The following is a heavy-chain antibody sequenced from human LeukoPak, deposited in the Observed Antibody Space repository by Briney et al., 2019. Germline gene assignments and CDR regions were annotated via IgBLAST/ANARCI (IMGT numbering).Heavy chain of an antibody. CDR2: ISSGSGTI. D-gene: IGHD6-19*01. J-gene: IGHJ4*02. V-gene: IGHV3-48*02. CDR3: ARGGLEWLSY. CDR1: GFNFRTYS. Sequence: PGGSLRLSCAASGFNFRTYSMNWVCQAPRKGLEWVSYISSGSGTIYYAHSLKGRFTISRDNAKNSLYLQMNSLRDEDTAVYYCARGGLEWLSYWGQGTLVTVSS.